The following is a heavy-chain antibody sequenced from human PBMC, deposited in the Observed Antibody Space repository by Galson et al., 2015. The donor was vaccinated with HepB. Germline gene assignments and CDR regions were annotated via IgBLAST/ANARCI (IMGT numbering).Heavy chain of an antibody. Sequence: SLRLSCAASGFTFSSYGMHWVRQAPGKGLEWVAVISYDGSNKYYADSVKGRFTISRDNSKNTLYLQMNSLRAEDTAVYYCAKEQPIFGVVISHYGMDVWGQGTTFTVSS. V-gene: IGHV3-30*18. CDR3: AKEQPIFGVVISHYGMDV. D-gene: IGHD3-3*01. CDR1: GFTFSSYG. J-gene: IGHJ6*02. CDR2: ISYDGSNK.